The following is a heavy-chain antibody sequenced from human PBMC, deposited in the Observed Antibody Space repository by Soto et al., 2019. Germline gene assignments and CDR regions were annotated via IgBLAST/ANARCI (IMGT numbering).Heavy chain of an antibody. D-gene: IGHD6-19*01. V-gene: IGHV4-31*03. J-gene: IGHJ6*02. CDR3: ARVGSSGWYYYGMDV. CDR2: IYYSGST. CDR1: GGSISSGGYY. Sequence: SETLSLTCTVSGGSISSGGYYWSWIRQHPGKGLEWIGYIYYSGSTYYNPSLKSRVTISVDTSKNQFSLKLSSVTAADTAVYYCARVGSSGWYYYGMDVWGQGTTVTVSS.